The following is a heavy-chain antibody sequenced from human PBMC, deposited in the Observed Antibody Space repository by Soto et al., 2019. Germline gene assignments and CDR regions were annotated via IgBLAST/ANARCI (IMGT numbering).Heavy chain of an antibody. CDR2: IYYSGST. Sequence: SETLSLTCTVSGGSISSYYSSWIRQPPGKGLEWIGYIYYSGSTNCNPSLKRRVTISVDTSKNQFSLKLSSVTAADTAVYYCARYPRAPLVPAARGAFDIWGQGTMITVS. D-gene: IGHD2-2*01. CDR3: ARYPRAPLVPAARGAFDI. V-gene: IGHV4-59*01. CDR1: GGSISSYY. J-gene: IGHJ3*02.